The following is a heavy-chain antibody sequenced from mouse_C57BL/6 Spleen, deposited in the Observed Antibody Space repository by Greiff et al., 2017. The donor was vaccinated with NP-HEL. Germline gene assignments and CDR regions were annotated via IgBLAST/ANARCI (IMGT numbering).Heavy chain of an antibody. V-gene: IGHV1-64*01. CDR3: ARREIYYYGSSYEAMDY. CDR2: IHPNSGST. D-gene: IGHD1-1*01. J-gene: IGHJ4*01. Sequence: QVQLQQPGAELVKPGASVKLSCKASGYTFTSYWMHWVKQRPGQGLEWIGMIHPNSGSTNYNEKFKSKATLTVDKSSSTAYMQLSSLTSEDSEVYDCARREIYYYGSSYEAMDYWGQGTSVTVSS. CDR1: GYTFTSYW.